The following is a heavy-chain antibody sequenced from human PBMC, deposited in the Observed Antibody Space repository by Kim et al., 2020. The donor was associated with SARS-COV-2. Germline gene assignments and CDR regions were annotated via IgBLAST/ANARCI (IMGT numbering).Heavy chain of an antibody. D-gene: IGHD3-10*01. CDR1: GFTFSSYA. Sequence: GGSLRLSCAASGFTFSSYAMSWVRQAPGKGLEWGSAISGSGGSTYYADSVKGRFTISRDNSKNTLYLQMNSLRAEDTAVYYCAKDELSMVRGVIPAFDYWGQGTLVTVSS. V-gene: IGHV3-23*01. CDR2: ISGSGGST. J-gene: IGHJ4*02. CDR3: AKDELSMVRGVIPAFDY.